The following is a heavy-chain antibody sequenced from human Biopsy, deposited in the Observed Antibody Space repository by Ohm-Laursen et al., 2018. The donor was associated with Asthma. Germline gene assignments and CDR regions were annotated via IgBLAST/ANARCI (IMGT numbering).Heavy chain of an antibody. D-gene: IGHD3-3*02. CDR1: GFTVSTNG. CDR3: ARTFHFWSPYHAEHYQL. J-gene: IGHJ1*01. CDR2: IKHDGTEK. Sequence: SLRLSCAASGFTVSTNGMSWVRQVPGKGLEWVANIKHDGTEKNHVGSLKGRFTISRDNAKNSLYLQMNSLRAEDTAVYYCARTFHFWSPYHAEHYQLWGQGTLVTVPS. V-gene: IGHV3-7*01.